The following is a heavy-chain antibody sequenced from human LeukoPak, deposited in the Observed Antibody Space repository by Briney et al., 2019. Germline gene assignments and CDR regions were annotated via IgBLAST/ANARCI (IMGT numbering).Heavy chain of an antibody. J-gene: IGHJ4*02. V-gene: IGHV3-30*04. Sequence: GGSLRLSCAASGFAFSNYAMHWVRQAPGKGLEWVAVISYDGSNKYYADSVKGRFTISRDNSKNTLYLQMNSLRAEDTAVYYCARDSFTFGELPHDYWGQGTLVTVPS. CDR2: ISYDGSNK. CDR1: GFAFSNYA. D-gene: IGHD3-10*01. CDR3: ARDSFTFGELPHDY.